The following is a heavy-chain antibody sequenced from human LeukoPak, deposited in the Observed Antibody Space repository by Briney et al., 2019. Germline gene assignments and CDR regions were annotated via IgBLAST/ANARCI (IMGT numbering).Heavy chain of an antibody. V-gene: IGHV1-18*01. CDR2: ISAYNGNT. D-gene: IGHD6-19*01. CDR3: AREESSGWYDYFDY. CDR1: GYSFTSYG. Sequence: ASVKVSCKASGYSFTSYGISWVRQAPGQGLEWMGWISAYNGNTNYAQKLQGRVTMTTDTSTSTAYMELRSLRSDDTAVYYCAREESSGWYDYFDYWGQGTLVTVSS. J-gene: IGHJ4*02.